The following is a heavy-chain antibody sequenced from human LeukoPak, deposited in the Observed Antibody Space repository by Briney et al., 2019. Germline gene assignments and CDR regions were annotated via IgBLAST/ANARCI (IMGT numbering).Heavy chain of an antibody. CDR3: AKDSPVATW. Sequence: GGSLRLSCAASGFTFDDYAMHWVRQAPGKGLEWVSGISWNSGSIDYADSVKGRFTISRDNAKNSLYLQMNSLRAEDTALYYCAKDSPVATWWGQGTLVTVSS. CDR1: GFTFDDYA. CDR2: ISWNSGSI. V-gene: IGHV3-9*01. J-gene: IGHJ4*02. D-gene: IGHD1-26*01.